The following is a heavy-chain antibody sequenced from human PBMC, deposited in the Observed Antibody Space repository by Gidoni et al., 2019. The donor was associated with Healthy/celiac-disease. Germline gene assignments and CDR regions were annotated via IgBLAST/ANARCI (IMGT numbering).Heavy chain of an antibody. CDR3: ARVVVGATQAFDI. Sequence: QVQLQESGPGLVKPSQTLSLPCTVSGGSISSGDYYWSWIRQPPGKGLEWIGYIYYSGSTYYNPSLKSRVTISVDTSKNQFSLKLSSVTAADTAVYYCARVVVGATQAFDIWGQGTMVTVSS. J-gene: IGHJ3*02. CDR2: IYYSGST. CDR1: GGSISSGDYY. V-gene: IGHV4-30-4*01. D-gene: IGHD1-26*01.